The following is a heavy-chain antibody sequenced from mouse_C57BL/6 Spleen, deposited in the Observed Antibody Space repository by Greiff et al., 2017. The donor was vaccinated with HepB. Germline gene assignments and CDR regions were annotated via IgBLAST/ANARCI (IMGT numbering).Heavy chain of an antibody. CDR3: ARLGYGYFDY. D-gene: IGHD3-1*01. Sequence: QVQLQQSGAELVMPGASVKLSCKASGYTFTSYWMHWVKQRPGQGLEWIGEIDPSDSYTNYNQKFKGKSTLTVDKSSSTAYMQLSSLTSEDSAVYYCARLGYGYFDYWAKAPLSQSPQ. CDR1: GYTFTSYW. V-gene: IGHV1-69*01. CDR2: IDPSDSYT. J-gene: IGHJ2*01.